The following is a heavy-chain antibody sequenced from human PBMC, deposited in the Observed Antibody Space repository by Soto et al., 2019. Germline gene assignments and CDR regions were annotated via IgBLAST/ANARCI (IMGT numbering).Heavy chain of an antibody. CDR3: ARDGWDGSGSLDY. J-gene: IGHJ4*02. CDR1: VYAFSIYY. Sequence: KVYWKSAVYAFSIYYIRWVRHTPGQGLEWMGIINPSGGSTSYAQKFQGRVTMTRDTSTSTVYMELSSLRSEDTAVYYCARDGWDGSGSLDYWGQGTLVTVSS. V-gene: IGHV1-46*01. CDR2: INPSGGST. D-gene: IGHD3-10*01.